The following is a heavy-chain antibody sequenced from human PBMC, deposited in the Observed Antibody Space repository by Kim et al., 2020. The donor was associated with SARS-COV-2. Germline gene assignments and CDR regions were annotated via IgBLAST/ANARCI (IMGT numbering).Heavy chain of an antibody. CDR3: AREGVATIMVYYYYGMDV. CDR1: GFTFSSYA. J-gene: IGHJ6*02. CDR2: ISYDGSNK. V-gene: IGHV3-30*04. Sequence: GGSLRLSCAASGFTFSSYAMHWVRQAPGKGLEWVAVISYDGSNKYYADSVKGRSTISRDNSKNTLYLQMNSLRAEDTAVYYCAREGVATIMVYYYYGMDVWGQGTTVTVSS. D-gene: IGHD5-12*01.